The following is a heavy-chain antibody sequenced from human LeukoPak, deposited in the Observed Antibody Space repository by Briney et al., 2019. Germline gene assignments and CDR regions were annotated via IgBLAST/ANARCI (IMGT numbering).Heavy chain of an antibody. V-gene: IGHV3-9*01. D-gene: IGHD2-21*02. CDR3: AKDVGGRWPLYYFDY. CDR1: GFTFDDYA. Sequence: GGSLRLSCAVSGFTFDDYAVHWVRQAPGKGLEWVSGISWNSGTINYADSVKGRFTISRDNAKKSLYLQMNSLRAEDTALYYCAKDVGGRWPLYYFDYWGQGTLVTVSS. J-gene: IGHJ4*02. CDR2: ISWNSGTI.